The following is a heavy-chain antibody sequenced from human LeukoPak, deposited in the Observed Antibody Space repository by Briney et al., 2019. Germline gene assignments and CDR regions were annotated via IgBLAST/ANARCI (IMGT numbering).Heavy chain of an antibody. CDR2: IYHSGST. Sequence: PSETLSLTCAVSGYSISSGYYWGWIRQPPGKGLEWIGSIYHSGSTYYNPSLKSRVTISVDTSKNQFSLKLSSVTAADTAVCYCARDIGNGGSFSFDYWGQGTLVTVSS. D-gene: IGHD1-26*01. V-gene: IGHV4-38-2*02. J-gene: IGHJ4*02. CDR1: GYSISSGYY. CDR3: ARDIGNGGSFSFDY.